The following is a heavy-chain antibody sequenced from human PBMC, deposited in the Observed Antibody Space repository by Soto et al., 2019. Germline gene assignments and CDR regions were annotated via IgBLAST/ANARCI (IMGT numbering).Heavy chain of an antibody. CDR2: ISSSGTSA. Sequence: QVQLEESGGGLVKPGGSLRLSCAASGFTFSAVYMSWIRQAPNKGLEYISYISSSGTSANYADSVKGRFTISRDNVKNSLYLQMNSLRAEDTAVYYCARDRGAVTGQSFDYWGQGALVTVSS. CDR3: ARDRGAVTGQSFDY. J-gene: IGHJ4*02. CDR1: GFTFSAVY. D-gene: IGHD3-10*01. V-gene: IGHV3-11*05.